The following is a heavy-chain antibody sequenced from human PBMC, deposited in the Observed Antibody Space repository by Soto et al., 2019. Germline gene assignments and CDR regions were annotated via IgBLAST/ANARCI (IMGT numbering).Heavy chain of an antibody. V-gene: IGHV3-23*01. Sequence: EVPLLESGGGLVQPGGSLRLSCAASGFTFSSYAMSWVRQAPGKGLEWVSAISGSGGSTYYADSVKGRFTISRDNSKNTLYLQMNSLRAEDTAVYYCAKGTMVPLWYFDLWGRGTLVTVSS. CDR2: ISGSGGST. J-gene: IGHJ2*01. D-gene: IGHD3-10*01. CDR1: GFTFSSYA. CDR3: AKGTMVPLWYFDL.